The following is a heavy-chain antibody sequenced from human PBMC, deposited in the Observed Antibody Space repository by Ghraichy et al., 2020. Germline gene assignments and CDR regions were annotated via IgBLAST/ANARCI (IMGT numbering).Heavy chain of an antibody. CDR3: TKALRSDTDYYSQFDC. Sequence: GGSLRLSCAGSGFTFDEFPMYWVRQAPGRRPECVSLISGDGTKTSYGDSVKGRFIISRDNSKNSLYLQMNGLRTEDTAFYYCTKALRSDTDYYSQFDCWGQGTLVTVSS. J-gene: IGHJ4*02. CDR2: ISGDGTKT. CDR1: GFTFDEFP. D-gene: IGHD1-26*01. V-gene: IGHV3-43*02.